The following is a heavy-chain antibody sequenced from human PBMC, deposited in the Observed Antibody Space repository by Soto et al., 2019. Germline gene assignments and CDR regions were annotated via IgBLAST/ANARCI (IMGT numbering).Heavy chain of an antibody. CDR1: GGTFSSYA. V-gene: IGHV1-69*01. CDR3: ATSQGSSTSLEIYDYYYYGMDV. Sequence: QVQLVQSGAEVKKPGSSVKVSCKASGGTFSSYAISWVRQAPGQGLEWMGGIIPISGTANYAQKFQGRVTITADESMSTAYMELSSRRSEDTAVYYCATSQGSSTSLEIYDYYYYGMDVWGQGTTVTVSS. J-gene: IGHJ6*02. CDR2: IIPISGTA. D-gene: IGHD2-2*01.